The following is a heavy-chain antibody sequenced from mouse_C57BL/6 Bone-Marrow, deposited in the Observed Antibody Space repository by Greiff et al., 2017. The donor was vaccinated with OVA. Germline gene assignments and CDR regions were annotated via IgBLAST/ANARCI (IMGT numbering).Heavy chain of an antibody. Sequence: VQLVESGPGLVQPSQSLSITCTVSGFSLTSYGVHWVRQSPGKGLEWLGVIWSGGSTDYNAAFISRLSISKDNSKSQVFFKMNSLQADDTAIYYCARNRGNILGHYFDYWGQGTTLTVSS. V-gene: IGHV2-2*01. D-gene: IGHD4-1*01. CDR3: ARNRGNILGHYFDY. J-gene: IGHJ2*01. CDR1: GFSLTSYG. CDR2: IWSGGST.